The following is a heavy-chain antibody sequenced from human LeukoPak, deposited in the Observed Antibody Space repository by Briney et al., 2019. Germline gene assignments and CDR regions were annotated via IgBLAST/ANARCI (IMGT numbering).Heavy chain of an antibody. CDR1: GYTFTSYG. V-gene: IGHV1-18*01. D-gene: IGHD6-13*01. Sequence: ASVKVSCKASGYTFTSYGISWVRQAPGQGLEWMGWISAYNGNTNYAQKLQGRVTMTTDISTSTAYMELRSLRSDDTAVYYCARDIAAAGYSDYYYYMDVWGKGTTVTVSS. CDR3: ARDIAAAGYSDYYYYMDV. CDR2: ISAYNGNT. J-gene: IGHJ6*03.